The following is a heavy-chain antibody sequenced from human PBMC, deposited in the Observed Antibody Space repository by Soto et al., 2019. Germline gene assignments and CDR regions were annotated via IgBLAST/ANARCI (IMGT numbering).Heavy chain of an antibody. CDR2: ISCSGGST. Sequence: EVRLLESGGGLVQPGGSLRLSCAASGFTFSSYAMNWVRQAPGKGLECVSIISCSGGSTHYADSVRGGFTISRDNSKNAQYLQMNSLRVEDRGVYDFAKDVKGTVADYFDCWGQGTLLTVSS. J-gene: IGHJ4*02. CDR3: AKDVKGTVADYFDC. D-gene: IGHD6-19*01. V-gene: IGHV3-23*01. CDR1: GFTFSSYA.